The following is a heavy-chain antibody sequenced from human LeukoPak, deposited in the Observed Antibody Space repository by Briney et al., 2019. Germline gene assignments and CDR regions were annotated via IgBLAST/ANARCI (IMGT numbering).Heavy chain of an antibody. CDR1: GFTFSSYS. V-gene: IGHV3-48*01. D-gene: IGHD4-11*01. CDR3: ARDQAYSFDY. J-gene: IGHJ4*02. CDR2: ISSSSVI. Sequence: GGSLRLSCAASGFTFSSYSIYWVRQAPGKGLERISYISSSSVIDYADSVKGRFTVSRDNAKNSLYLQMDSLRAEDTAVYYCARDQAYSFDYWGQGTLVTVSS.